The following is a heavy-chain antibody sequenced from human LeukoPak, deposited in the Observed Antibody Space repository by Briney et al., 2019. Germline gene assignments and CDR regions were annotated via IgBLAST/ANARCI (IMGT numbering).Heavy chain of an antibody. D-gene: IGHD6-13*01. CDR1: GFTFSSYA. CDR2: ISGSGGST. J-gene: IGHJ4*02. CDR3: AKIKHRIAAVGAYFDY. Sequence: GGSLRLSCAASGFTFSSYAMSWVRQAPGKGLEWVSAISGSGGSTYYADSVKGRFTISRDNSKNTLYLQMNSLRAEDTAVYYCAKIKHRIAAVGAYFDYWGQGTLVTVSS. V-gene: IGHV3-23*01.